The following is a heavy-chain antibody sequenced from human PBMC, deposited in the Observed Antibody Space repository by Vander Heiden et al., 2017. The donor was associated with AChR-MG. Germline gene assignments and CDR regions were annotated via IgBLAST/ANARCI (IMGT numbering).Heavy chain of an antibody. D-gene: IGHD6-25*01. CDR1: GGTFSGEA. J-gene: IGHJ4*02. Sequence: QVQLVQSEAGVNKPGSSVQGSCTAHGGTFSGEAISWMRQAPGQGVGGLGGIITIFGTANYAQKCQGRVTITAGKSTSTEYMELSSLGSEDTAVYYGAREGGSSGGMYWGQGTLVTVSS. V-gene: IGHV1-69*06. CDR2: IITIFGTA. CDR3: AREGGSSGGMY.